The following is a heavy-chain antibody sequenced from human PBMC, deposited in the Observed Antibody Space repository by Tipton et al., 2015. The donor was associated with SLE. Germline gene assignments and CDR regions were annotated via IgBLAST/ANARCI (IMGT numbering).Heavy chain of an antibody. J-gene: IGHJ4*02. V-gene: IGHV3-66*02. CDR3: ARDRDWFAWN. Sequence: SLRLSCAASGFTVSSNYMSWVRQAPGKGLECVSVIYSGGGTFYTDSVKGRFTISRDNSKNTLFLQMNSLRTEDTAVYYCARDRDWFAWNWGQGTLVTVSS. CDR2: IYSGGGT. D-gene: IGHD3/OR15-3a*01. CDR1: GFTVSSNY.